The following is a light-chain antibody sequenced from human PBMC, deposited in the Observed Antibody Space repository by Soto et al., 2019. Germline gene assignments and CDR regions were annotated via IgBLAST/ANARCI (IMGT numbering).Light chain of an antibody. CDR3: SSYAGSDNFEV. V-gene: IGLV2-8*01. Sequence: QSALTQPPSASGSPGQSVTISCTGTRSDVGDYNYDSWYQQHPGKAPKLLIYDVTKRPSGVPDRFSGSKSANTAPLTVAGLQAEDEADYYCSSYAGSDNFEVFGGGTKLTVL. CDR2: DVT. CDR1: RSDVGDYNY. J-gene: IGLJ2*01.